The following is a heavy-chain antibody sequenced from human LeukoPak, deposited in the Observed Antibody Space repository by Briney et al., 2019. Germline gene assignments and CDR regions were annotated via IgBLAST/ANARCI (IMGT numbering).Heavy chain of an antibody. D-gene: IGHD5-12*01. Sequence: SVKVSCKTSGGSFTTYTFIWVRQAPGEGLEWMGGVIPFLGKTNYAQKFQGRLTITADESTTTAYMELSSLRSDDTAVYYCARVVASTHCDYWGQGTLVTVSS. V-gene: IGHV1-69*13. CDR1: GGSFTTYT. CDR2: VIPFLGKT. J-gene: IGHJ4*02. CDR3: ARVVASTHCDY.